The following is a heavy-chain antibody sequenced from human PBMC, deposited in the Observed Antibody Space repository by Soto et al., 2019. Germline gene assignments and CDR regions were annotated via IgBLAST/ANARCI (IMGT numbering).Heavy chain of an antibody. Sequence: GGSLRLSCAASGFTFSSYAMSWVRQAPGKGLEWVSAISGSGGSTYCADSVKGRFTISRDNSKNTLYLQMNSLRAEDTAVYYCAKVTRTQDLPYYGMDVWGQGTKVTVSS. V-gene: IGHV3-23*01. D-gene: IGHD2-15*01. CDR3: AKVTRTQDLPYYGMDV. J-gene: IGHJ6*02. CDR2: ISGSGGST. CDR1: GFTFSSYA.